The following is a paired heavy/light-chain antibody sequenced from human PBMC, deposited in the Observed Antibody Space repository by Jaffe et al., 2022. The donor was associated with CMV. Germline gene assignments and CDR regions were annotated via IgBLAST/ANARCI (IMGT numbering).Heavy chain of an antibody. Sequence: QVQLVQSGAEVKKPGASVKVSCKASGYTFTSYYMHWVRQAPGQGLEWMGIINPSGGSTSYAQKFQGRVTMTRDTSTSTVYMELSSLRSEDTAVYYCASQNENIQLETTYYYYYMDVWGKGTTVTVSS. J-gene: IGHJ6*03. CDR3: ASQNENIQLETTYYYYYMDV. CDR1: GYTFTSYY. CDR2: INPSGGST. V-gene: IGHV1-46*01. D-gene: IGHD1-1*01.
Light chain of an antibody. CDR2: DVS. Sequence: QSALTQPASVSGSPGQSITISCTGTSSDVGGYNYVSWYQQHPGKAPKLMIYDVSNRPSGVSNRFSGSKSGNTASLTISGLQAEDEADYYCSSYTSSSTLVVVFGGGTKLTVL. CDR3: SSYTSSSTLVVV. CDR1: SSDVGGYNY. J-gene: IGLJ2*01. V-gene: IGLV2-14*03.